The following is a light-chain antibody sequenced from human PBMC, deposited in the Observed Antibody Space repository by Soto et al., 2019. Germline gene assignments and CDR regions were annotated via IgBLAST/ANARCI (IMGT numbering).Light chain of an antibody. CDR3: CSYAGSITYV. J-gene: IGLJ1*01. V-gene: IGLV2-23*02. CDR2: EVT. Sequence: QSALTQPASMSGSPGQSITISCTGTSSDVGAYNLVSWYQQHPGKAPQVVIYEVTKRPSGVSNRFSGSKSGTTASLTISGLQAEDEADYYCCSYAGSITYVFGTGTKLTVL. CDR1: SSDVGAYNL.